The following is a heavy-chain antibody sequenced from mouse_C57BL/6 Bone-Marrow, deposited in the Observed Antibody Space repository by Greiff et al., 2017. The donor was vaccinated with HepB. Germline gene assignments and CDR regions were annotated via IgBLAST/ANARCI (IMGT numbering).Heavy chain of an antibody. Sequence: VQLQESGPELVKPGASVKISCKASGYAFSSSWMNWVKQRPGKGLEWIGRIYPGDGDTNYNGKFKGKATLTADKSSSTAYMQLSSLTSEDSAVSFWASYYYGSSLYAMDYWGQGTSVTVSS. CDR3: ASYYYGSSLYAMDY. D-gene: IGHD1-1*01. V-gene: IGHV1-82*01. CDR1: GYAFSSSW. J-gene: IGHJ4*01. CDR2: IYPGDGDT.